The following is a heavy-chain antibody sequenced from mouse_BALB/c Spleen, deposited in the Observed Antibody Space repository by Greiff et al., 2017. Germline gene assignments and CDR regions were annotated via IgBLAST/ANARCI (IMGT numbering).Heavy chain of an antibody. D-gene: IGHD1-1*01. V-gene: IGHV1-7*01. J-gene: IGHJ2*01. CDR3: ANYYGGAYFDY. Sequence: VQLQQSGAELAKPGASVKMSCKASGYTFTSYWMHWVKQRPGQGLEWIGYINPSTGYTEYNQKFKDKATLTADKSSSTAYMQLSSLTSEDSAVYYCANYYGGAYFDYWGQGTTLTVSS. CDR1: GYTFTSYW. CDR2: INPSTGYT.